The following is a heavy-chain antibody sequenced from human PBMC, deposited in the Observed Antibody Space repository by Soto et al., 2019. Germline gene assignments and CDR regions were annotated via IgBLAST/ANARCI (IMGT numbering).Heavy chain of an antibody. J-gene: IGHJ6*02. Sequence: QVQLVQSGAEVKKPGSSVKVSCKASGGTFSSYAISWVRQAPGQGLEWMGGIIPIFGTANYAQKFQGRVTITADESTSTAYMELSSLRSEDTAVYYCATPRDCSSTSCSHYGMDVWGQGTTVTVSS. CDR1: GGTFSSYA. V-gene: IGHV1-69*01. CDR2: IIPIFGTA. CDR3: ATPRDCSSTSCSHYGMDV. D-gene: IGHD2-2*01.